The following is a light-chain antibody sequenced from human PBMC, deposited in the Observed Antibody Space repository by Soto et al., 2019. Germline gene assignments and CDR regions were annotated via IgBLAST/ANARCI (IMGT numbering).Light chain of an antibody. CDR2: ANN. V-gene: IGLV1-40*01. Sequence: QSVLTQPPSMSGAPGQRVTISCTGSSSNIGAGYDVHWYQQLPGTAPKLLIYANNNRPSLVPDRFSASKSDTSASLAITGLQVEDEADYYCQSYDNSLSVLYVFGTGTKVTVL. J-gene: IGLJ1*01. CDR1: SSNIGAGYD. CDR3: QSYDNSLSVLYV.